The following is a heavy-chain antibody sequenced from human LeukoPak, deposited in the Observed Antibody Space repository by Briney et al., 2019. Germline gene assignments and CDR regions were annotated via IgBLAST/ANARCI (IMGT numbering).Heavy chain of an antibody. CDR2: IYPGDSDT. Sequence: PGESMKISCKGSGYSFTSYWIGWVRQMPGKGLEWMGIIYPGDSDTRYSPSFQGQVTISADKSISTAYLQWSSLQASDTAMYYCARLDDGGPLGAPFHYWVQGTLVTVSS. CDR3: ARLDDGGPLGAPFHY. V-gene: IGHV5-51*01. CDR1: GYSFTSYW. J-gene: IGHJ4*02. D-gene: IGHD3-16*01.